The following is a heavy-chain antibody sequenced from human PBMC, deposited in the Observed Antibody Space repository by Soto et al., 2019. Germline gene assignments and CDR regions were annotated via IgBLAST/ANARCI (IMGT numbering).Heavy chain of an antibody. J-gene: IGHJ4*02. CDR2: IIPILGIA. Sequence: ASVKVSCKASGGTFSSYTISWVRQAPGQGLEWMGRIIPILGIANYAQKFQGRVTITADKSTSTAYMELSSPRSEDTAVYYCAIEYSGYDYFDYWGQGTLVTVSS. CDR1: GGTFSSYT. V-gene: IGHV1-69*02. D-gene: IGHD5-12*01. CDR3: AIEYSGYDYFDY.